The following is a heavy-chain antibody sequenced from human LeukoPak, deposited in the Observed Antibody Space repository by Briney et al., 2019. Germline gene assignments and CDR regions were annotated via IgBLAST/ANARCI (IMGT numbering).Heavy chain of an antibody. J-gene: IGHJ3*02. V-gene: IGHV1-46*01. CDR1: GYTFTSYY. CDR2: INPSGGST. D-gene: IGHD5-18*01. CDR3: ATAYNYGRDAFDI. Sequence: AVKVSCKASGYTFTSYYMHSVRQAPGQGLEWMGIINPSGGSTSYAQKFQGRVTMTRDTSTSTVYMELSSLRSEDTAVYYCATAYNYGRDAFDIWGQGTMVTVSS.